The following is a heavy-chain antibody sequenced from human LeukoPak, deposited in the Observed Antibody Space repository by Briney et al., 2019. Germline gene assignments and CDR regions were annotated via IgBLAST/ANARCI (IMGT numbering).Heavy chain of an antibody. CDR3: TRVLGGSTSSQRFDP. CDR1: GFTFGDYA. CDR2: IRSKAYGGTT. D-gene: IGHD2-2*01. V-gene: IGHV3-49*04. Sequence: GGSLRLSCTASGFTFGDYAMSWVRQAPGKGLEWVGFIRSKAYGGTTEYAASVKGRFTISRDDSKSIAYLQMNSLKTEDTAVYYCTRVLGGSTSSQRFDPWGQGTLVTVSS. J-gene: IGHJ5*02.